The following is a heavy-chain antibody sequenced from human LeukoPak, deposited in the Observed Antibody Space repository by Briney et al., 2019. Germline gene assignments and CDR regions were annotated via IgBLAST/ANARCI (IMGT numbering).Heavy chain of an antibody. CDR1: GFTFSSYG. Sequence: GGSLRLSCAASGFTFSSYGMHWVRQAPGKGLEWVAFIRYDGGNKYYADSVKGRFTISRDNSKNTLYLQMNSLRAEDTAVYYCAKGVGSSWFYFDYWGQGTLVTVSS. J-gene: IGHJ4*02. V-gene: IGHV3-30*02. CDR2: IRYDGGNK. CDR3: AKGVGSSWFYFDY. D-gene: IGHD6-13*01.